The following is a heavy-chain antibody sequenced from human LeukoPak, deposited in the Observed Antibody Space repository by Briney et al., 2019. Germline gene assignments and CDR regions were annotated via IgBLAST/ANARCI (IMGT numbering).Heavy chain of an antibody. Sequence: PSETLSLTCTVSGDSISSGGYHWSWIRQHPGKGLEWIGYIFYSGSTHYNPSLKSRVTISVDTSKNQFSLKLSSVTAADTAVYYCAREGVMVRVFDYWGQGTLVTVSS. CDR2: IFYSGST. V-gene: IGHV4-31*03. D-gene: IGHD3-10*01. CDR3: AREGVMVRVFDY. CDR1: GDSISSGGYH. J-gene: IGHJ4*02.